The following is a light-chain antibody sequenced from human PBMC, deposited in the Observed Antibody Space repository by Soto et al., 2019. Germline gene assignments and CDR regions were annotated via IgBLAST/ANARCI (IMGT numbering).Light chain of an antibody. J-gene: IGKJ4*01. CDR3: QQRNSYPPRT. Sequence: DIQLTQSPSFLSASVGDRVTITCRVSQGFSSNLAWYQQKPGKAPKLLIYAASSLQSGVPSRFSGSGSGTEFTLTISSLQPEDFATYYCQQRNSYPPRTFGGGTKVEIK. CDR1: QGFSSN. V-gene: IGKV1-9*01. CDR2: AAS.